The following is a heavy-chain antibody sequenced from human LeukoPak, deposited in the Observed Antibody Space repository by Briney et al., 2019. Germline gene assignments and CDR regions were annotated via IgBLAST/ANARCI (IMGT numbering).Heavy chain of an antibody. D-gene: IGHD4-17*01. V-gene: IGHV6-1*01. CDR1: GDSVSSNSAT. Sequence: SSQTLSLTCAISGDSVSSNSATWNWIRQSPSRGLEWLGRTYYRSKWYNDYAVSVKSRITIKPDTSKNQFSLQLNSATPEDTAVYYCARGGAYYGDYVSFDYWGRGTLVTVSS. J-gene: IGHJ4*02. CDR3: ARGGAYYGDYVSFDY. CDR2: TYYRSKWYN.